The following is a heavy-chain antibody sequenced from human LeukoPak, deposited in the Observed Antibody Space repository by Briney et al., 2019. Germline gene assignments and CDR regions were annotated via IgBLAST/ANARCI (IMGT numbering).Heavy chain of an antibody. CDR1: GGTFSNYA. Sequence: EASVKVSCKASGGTFSNYAISWVRQAPGQGLEWMGRIIPVLGILNYAQKFQGRVTITADKSTSTAYMEVSSLRSEDTAVYYCVNWEDDYDSHGYPRCWGQGTLVTVSS. CDR3: VNWEDDYDSHGYPRC. V-gene: IGHV1-69*04. J-gene: IGHJ4*02. CDR2: IIPVLGIL. D-gene: IGHD3-22*01.